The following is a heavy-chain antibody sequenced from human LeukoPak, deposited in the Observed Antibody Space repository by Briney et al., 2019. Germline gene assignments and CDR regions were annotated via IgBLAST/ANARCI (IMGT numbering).Heavy chain of an antibody. Sequence: GRSLRLSCAASGFTFDDYAMHWFRQAPGRGLEWVSGISWNSGSIGYADSVKGRFTISRDNAKNSLYLQMNSLRAEDMALYYCAKGSYYDFWSPFDYWGQGTLVTVSS. V-gene: IGHV3-9*03. J-gene: IGHJ4*02. CDR2: ISWNSGSI. CDR3: AKGSYYDFWSPFDY. D-gene: IGHD3-3*01. CDR1: GFTFDDYA.